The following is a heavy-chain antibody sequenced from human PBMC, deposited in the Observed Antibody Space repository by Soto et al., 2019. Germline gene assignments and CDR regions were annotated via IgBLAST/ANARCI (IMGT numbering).Heavy chain of an antibody. V-gene: IGHV3-30*03. CDR3: AGEVASGY. Sequence: QVHLVESGGGVVQPGRSLRLSCAVSGFTVSTYGMHWVRQAPGKGLEWVAVISRDGGTKFYADSVKGRFTISRDNSRNTLFLAMNSLRGDDMAVYYCAGEVASGYWGQGTLVTVSS. D-gene: IGHD2-21*01. CDR2: ISRDGGTK. CDR1: GFTVSTYG. J-gene: IGHJ4*02.